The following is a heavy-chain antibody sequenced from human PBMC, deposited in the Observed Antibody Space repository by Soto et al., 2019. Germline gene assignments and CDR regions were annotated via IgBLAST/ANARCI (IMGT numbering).Heavy chain of an antibody. J-gene: IGHJ4*02. D-gene: IGHD5-18*01. CDR3: ARVAEVTPNFDN. V-gene: IGHV4-31*03. CDR1: RGTLISGGYY. CDR2: IYYSGRS. Sequence: PSETLSLTCTVSRGTLISGGYYWIWIRQHPGQGLERIGYIYYSGRSYYNPSLKSRVTLSVDTSKNQFSLKLSSVTAADTAVYYCARVAEVTPNFDNWDQGTLVAASS.